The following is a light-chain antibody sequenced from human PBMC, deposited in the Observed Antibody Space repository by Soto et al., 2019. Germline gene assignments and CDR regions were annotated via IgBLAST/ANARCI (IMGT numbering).Light chain of an antibody. Sequence: DIQMTQSPSSLFASVGDRVTITCRASQIINTWLAWYQQRPGKAPKLLIYRASNLVNGVPSRFSGSGSGTDFTLTISSMQPDDFAIYYCQQYETYSGTFGPGTKVDL. J-gene: IGKJ3*01. CDR2: RAS. CDR3: QQYETYSGT. CDR1: QIINTW. V-gene: IGKV1-5*03.